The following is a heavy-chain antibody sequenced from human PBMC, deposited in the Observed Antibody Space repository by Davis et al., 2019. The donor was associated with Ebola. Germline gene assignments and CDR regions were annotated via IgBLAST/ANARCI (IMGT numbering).Heavy chain of an antibody. J-gene: IGHJ2*01. CDR3: ARDGGRHWYFDL. CDR2: IYHSGST. D-gene: IGHD3-16*01. CDR1: GGSISSGGYS. Sequence: SETLSLTCAVSGGSISSGGYSWSWIRQPPGKGLEWIGYIYHSGSTYYNPSLKSRVTISVDTSKNQFSLKLSSVTAADTAVYYCARDGGRHWYFDLWGRGTLVTVSS. V-gene: IGHV4-30-2*05.